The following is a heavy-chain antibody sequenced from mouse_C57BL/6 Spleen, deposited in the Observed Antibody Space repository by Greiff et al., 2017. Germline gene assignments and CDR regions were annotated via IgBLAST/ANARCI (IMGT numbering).Heavy chain of an antibody. J-gene: IGHJ3*01. Sequence: VKLMESGPGLVQPSQSLSITCTVSGFSLTSYGVHWVRQSPGKGLEWLGVIWRGGSTDYNAAFMSRLSITKDNSKSQVFFKMNSLQADDTAIYYCAKNLDDYAWFAYWGQGTLVTVSA. V-gene: IGHV2-5*01. CDR2: IWRGGST. D-gene: IGHD2-4*01. CDR1: GFSLTSYG. CDR3: AKNLDDYAWFAY.